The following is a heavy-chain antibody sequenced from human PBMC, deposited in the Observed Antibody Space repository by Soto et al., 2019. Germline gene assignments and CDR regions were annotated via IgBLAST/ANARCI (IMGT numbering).Heavy chain of an antibody. CDR2: ISGSGGST. CDR3: ARVVTYYDFWSGPEFDY. V-gene: IGHV3-23*01. CDR1: GFTFSSYA. J-gene: IGHJ4*02. D-gene: IGHD3-3*01. Sequence: GGSLRLSCAASGFTFSSYAMSWVRQAPGKGLEWVSAISGSGGSTYYADSVKGRFTISRDNSKNTLYLQVNSLRAEDTAVYYCARVVTYYDFWSGPEFDYWGQGTLVTVSS.